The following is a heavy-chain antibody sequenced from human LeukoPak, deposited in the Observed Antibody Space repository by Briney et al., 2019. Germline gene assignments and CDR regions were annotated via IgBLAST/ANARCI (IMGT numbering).Heavy chain of an antibody. J-gene: IGHJ4*02. CDR3: ARDKYYYGSGSYYRKTDFDY. Sequence: GESLKISCKGSGYSFTSYWIGWVRQAPGQGLEWMGWISAYNGNTNYAQKLQGRVTMTTDTSTSTAYMELRSLRSDDTAVYYCARDKYYYGSGSYYRKTDFDYWGQGTLVTVSS. D-gene: IGHD3-10*01. CDR1: GYSFTSYW. CDR2: ISAYNGNT. V-gene: IGHV1-18*04.